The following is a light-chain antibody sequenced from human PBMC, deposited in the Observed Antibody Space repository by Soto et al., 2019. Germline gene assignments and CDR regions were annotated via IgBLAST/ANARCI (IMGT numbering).Light chain of an antibody. Sequence: EIVLTKSPATRSLSPGEGATLSCRASQSVSNYLVWYQQRPGQAPRLLIYDASNRAPGIPARFSGSGSGTDFTLTITSLEPEDFAVYYCQQRSNWPLTFGGGTKVDIK. V-gene: IGKV3-11*01. CDR2: DAS. CDR1: QSVSNY. CDR3: QQRSNWPLT. J-gene: IGKJ4*01.